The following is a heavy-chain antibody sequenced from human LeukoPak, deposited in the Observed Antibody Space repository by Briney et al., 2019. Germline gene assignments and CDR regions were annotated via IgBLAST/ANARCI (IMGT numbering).Heavy chain of an antibody. J-gene: IGHJ3*02. D-gene: IGHD6-6*01. CDR1: SGSISSSSYY. CDR2: IYYSGST. V-gene: IGHV4-39*01. CDR3: ARSYSSSPGAFDI. Sequence: PETLSLTCTASSGSISSSSYYWGWIRQPPGKGLEWIGSIYYSGSTYYNPSLKSRVTIAVDTSKNQFSLKLRSVPAADTAVYYCARSYSSSPGAFDIWGQGTMVTVSS.